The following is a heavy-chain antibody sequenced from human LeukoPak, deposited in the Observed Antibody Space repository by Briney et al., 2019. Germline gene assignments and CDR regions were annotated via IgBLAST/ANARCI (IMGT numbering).Heavy chain of an antibody. CDR2: ISADGGDI. D-gene: IGHD3-10*01. CDR3: AKDRGSGS. CDR1: GFIFSNNI. V-gene: IGHV3-23*01. J-gene: IGHJ5*02. Sequence: GGSLRLSCAASGFIFSNNIMNWVRQAPGKGLEWVSVISADGGDIYYADSVNGRFTISRDNSKNTLYLQMNSLRAEDTAVYYCAKDRGSGSWGQGTLVTVSS.